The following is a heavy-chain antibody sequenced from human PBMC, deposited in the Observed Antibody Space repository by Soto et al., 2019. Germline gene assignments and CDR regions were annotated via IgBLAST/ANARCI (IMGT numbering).Heavy chain of an antibody. CDR1: GGTFRSYA. CDR2: IIPIFGTA. D-gene: IGHD2-21*02. J-gene: IGHJ6*02. CDR3: ARCNSDPYYYYGMDV. Sequence: QVQLVQSGAEVKKPGSSVKVSCKASGGTFRSYAISWVRQAPGHGLEWMGGIIPIFGTANYAQKFKGRVTITAEESTSTANMELSILRSEDTAGYYCARCNSDPYYYYGMDVWGQGTTVTVSS. V-gene: IGHV1-69*12.